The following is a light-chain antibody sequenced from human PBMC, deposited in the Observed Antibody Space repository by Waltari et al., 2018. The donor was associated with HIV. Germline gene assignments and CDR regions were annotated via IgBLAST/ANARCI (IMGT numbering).Light chain of an antibody. CDR1: SSNLGAGYD. V-gene: IGLV1-40*01. CDR2: GNT. Sequence: QSVLTQPPPVSGAPGQRVTISSSASSSNLGAGYDIHSYQQLPGTAPRLLIYGNTNRPSGVPDRFSGSKSGTSASLAITGLQAEDEADYYCQSYDSSLSGWVFGGGTKLTVV. CDR3: QSYDSSLSGWV. J-gene: IGLJ3*02.